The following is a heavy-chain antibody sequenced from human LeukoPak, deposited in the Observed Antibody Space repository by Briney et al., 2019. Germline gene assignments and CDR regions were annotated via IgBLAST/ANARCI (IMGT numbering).Heavy chain of an antibody. CDR3: ARVDKNMDV. CDR2: IIPILGIA. V-gene: IGHV1-69*04. D-gene: IGHD2-2*03. J-gene: IGHJ6*03. Sequence: SVKVSCKASGGTFSSYAISWVRQAPGQGLEWMGRIIPILGIANYAQKFQGRVTVTADKSTSTAYMELSSLRSEDTAVYYCARVDKNMDVWGKGTTVTVSS. CDR1: GGTFSSYA.